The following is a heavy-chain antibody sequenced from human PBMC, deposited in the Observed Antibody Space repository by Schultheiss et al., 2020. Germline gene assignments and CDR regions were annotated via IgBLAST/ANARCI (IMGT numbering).Heavy chain of an antibody. D-gene: IGHD5-24*01. J-gene: IGHJ4*02. V-gene: IGHV4-34*01. CDR3: ARDTRDGYNYFDY. CDR2: INHSGST. CDR1: GGSFSGYY. Sequence: SETLSLTCAVYGGSFSGYYWSWIRQPPGKGLEWIGEINHSGSTNYNPSLKSRVTISVDTSKNQFSLKLSSVTAADTAVYYCARDTRDGYNYFDYWGQGTLVTVSS.